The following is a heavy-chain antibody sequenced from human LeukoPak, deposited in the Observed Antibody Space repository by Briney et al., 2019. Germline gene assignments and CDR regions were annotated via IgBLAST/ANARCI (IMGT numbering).Heavy chain of an antibody. Sequence: PGGSLRLSCAVSGFTFSGFWMSWSRQAPGKGLEWVASINSDGSEGYYADVVKGRFTISRDNAKNSLYLQINSLRAEDTAVYYCARDRGRTTVVTPGDYYYYYGMDVWGQGTTVTVSS. CDR2: INSDGSEG. J-gene: IGHJ6*02. D-gene: IGHD4-23*01. CDR3: ARDRGRTTVVTPGDYYYYYGMDV. V-gene: IGHV3-7*03. CDR1: GFTFSGFW.